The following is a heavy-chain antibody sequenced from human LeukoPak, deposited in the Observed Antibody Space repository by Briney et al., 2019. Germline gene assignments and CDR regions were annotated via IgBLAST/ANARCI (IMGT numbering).Heavy chain of an antibody. CDR2: IIPIFGTA. Sequence: GASVKVSCKASGGTFSSYAISWVRQAPGQGLEWMGGIIPIFGTANYAQKFQGRVTITADKSTSTAYMELSSLRSEDTAVYYCARESGVGASQAGDAFDIWGQGTMVTVSS. CDR3: ARESGVGASQAGDAFDI. CDR1: GGTFSSYA. V-gene: IGHV1-69*06. D-gene: IGHD1-26*01. J-gene: IGHJ3*02.